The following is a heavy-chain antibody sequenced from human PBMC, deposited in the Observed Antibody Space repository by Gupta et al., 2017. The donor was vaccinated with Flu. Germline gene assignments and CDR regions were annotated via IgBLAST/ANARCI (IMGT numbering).Heavy chain of an antibody. Sequence: EVLLVESGGGLVQPGGSLRLSCTASGFDFNSYEMSWVRQAPGRGLEWVAFISSSAVTYYTDPVRGRFTISRDNANNLLHLQMSSLRGEDTAVYYCARGHWDNWGQGTLVTVSS. CDR1: GFDFNSYE. CDR3: ARGHWDN. CDR2: ISSSAVT. J-gene: IGHJ4*02. V-gene: IGHV3-48*03.